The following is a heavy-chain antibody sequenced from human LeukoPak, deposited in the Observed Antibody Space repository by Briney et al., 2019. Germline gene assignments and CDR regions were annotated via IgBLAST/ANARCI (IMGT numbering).Heavy chain of an antibody. J-gene: IGHJ4*02. V-gene: IGHV1-2*02. D-gene: IGHD2-15*01. CDR3: ARAQVEYCSGGRCYSGY. CDR2: INPNSGGT. Sequence: HXVRQXPGXXXEWMGXINPNSGGTNYAQKFQGRVTMTRDTSISTVYMELSRLRSDDTAVYYCARAQVEYCSGGRCYSGYWGQGTLVTVSS.